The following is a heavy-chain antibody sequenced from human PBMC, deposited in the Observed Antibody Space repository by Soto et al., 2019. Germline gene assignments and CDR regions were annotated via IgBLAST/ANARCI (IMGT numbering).Heavy chain of an antibody. D-gene: IGHD3-22*01. CDR1: GGSISSYY. V-gene: IGHV4-59*01. J-gene: IGHJ2*01. Sequence: QVQLQESGPGLVKPSETLSLTCTVSGGSISSYYWSWIRQPPGKGLEWIGYIYYSGSTNYNPSLKSRVTISVDTSKNQFSLKLSSVTAADTAVYYCARGLEKEYYYDSSGQVNWYFDLWGRGTLVTVSS. CDR2: IYYSGST. CDR3: ARGLEKEYYYDSSGQVNWYFDL.